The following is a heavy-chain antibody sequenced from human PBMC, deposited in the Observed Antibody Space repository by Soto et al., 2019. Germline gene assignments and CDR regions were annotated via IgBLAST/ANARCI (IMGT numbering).Heavy chain of an antibody. V-gene: IGHV1-69*13. D-gene: IGHD5-18*01. Sequence: ASVKVSCKASGGTFSSYAISWVRQAPGQGLEWMGGIIPIFGTANYAQKFQGRVTITADESTSTAYMELSSLRSEDTAVYYCARAHVDTAMAYDAFDIWGQGTMVTVSS. CDR2: IIPIFGTA. CDR1: GGTFSSYA. CDR3: ARAHVDTAMAYDAFDI. J-gene: IGHJ3*02.